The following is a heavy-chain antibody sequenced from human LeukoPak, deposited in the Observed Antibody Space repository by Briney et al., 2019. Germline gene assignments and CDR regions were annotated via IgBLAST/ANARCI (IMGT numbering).Heavy chain of an antibody. CDR1: GYTLTELS. V-gene: IGHV1-24*01. Sequence: ASVKVSCKVSGYTLTELSMHWVRQAPGKGLEWMGGFDPGDGETIYAQKFQGRVTMTEDTSTDTAYMELSSLRSEDTAVYYCATDIIAVAGTQYFQHWGQGTLVTVSS. J-gene: IGHJ1*01. CDR3: ATDIIAVAGTQYFQH. CDR2: FDPGDGET. D-gene: IGHD6-19*01.